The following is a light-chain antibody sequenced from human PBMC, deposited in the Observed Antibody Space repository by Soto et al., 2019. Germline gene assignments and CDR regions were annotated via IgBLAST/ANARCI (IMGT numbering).Light chain of an antibody. CDR1: QSISTW. CDR2: DAS. Sequence: DIQMTQSPSTLSASVGHRVSITCRASQSISTWLAWYQQKPGKAPKLLIYDASSLQSGVPSRFSGSGSGTEFTLTISSLQPDDFATYYCQQYNTYLTFGQGTKVDIK. V-gene: IGKV1-5*01. CDR3: QQYNTYLT. J-gene: IGKJ1*01.